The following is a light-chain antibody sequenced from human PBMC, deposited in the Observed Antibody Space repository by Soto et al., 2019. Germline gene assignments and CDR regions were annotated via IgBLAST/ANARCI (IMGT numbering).Light chain of an antibody. CDR1: QGIGDT. V-gene: IGKV3-15*01. CDR3: QQRSNWPPWT. Sequence: QAGPTLSVSTGDGAPLSCRARQGIGDTLAWYQHKPGQTPRLPIYDTSNRATGVPTRFSGSRSGAEFTLTINSLQSEDFAVYYCQQRSNWPPWTFGQGTKV. CDR2: DTS. J-gene: IGKJ1*01.